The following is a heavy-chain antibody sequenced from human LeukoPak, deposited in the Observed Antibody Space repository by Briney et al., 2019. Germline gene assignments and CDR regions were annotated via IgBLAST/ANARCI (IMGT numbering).Heavy chain of an antibody. CDR1: GYTLTSYG. Sequence: ASVKVSCKASGYTLTSYGISWVRQAPGQGLEWMGWISAYNGNTNYAQKLQGRVTMTTDTSTSTAYMELRSLRSDDTAVYYCARVERAGVRQLPDYWGQGTLVTVSS. CDR3: ARVERAGVRQLPDY. V-gene: IGHV1-18*01. J-gene: IGHJ4*02. CDR2: ISAYNGNT. D-gene: IGHD2-2*01.